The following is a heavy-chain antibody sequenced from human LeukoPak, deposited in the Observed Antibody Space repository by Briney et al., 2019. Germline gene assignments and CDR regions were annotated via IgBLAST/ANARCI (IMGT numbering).Heavy chain of an antibody. J-gene: IGHJ5*02. CDR2: IRGNSDGGTI. CDR3: ATDFYDST. CDR1: GFTFSNAW. V-gene: IGHV3-15*07. Sequence: GGSLRLSCATSGFTFSNAWMNWVRQAPGKGLEWVGRIRGNSDGGTIDYAAPVKGRFTLSRDDSKTTLYLQMNSLQTEDTAVYYCATDFYDSTWGQGTLVTVSS. D-gene: IGHD3-22*01.